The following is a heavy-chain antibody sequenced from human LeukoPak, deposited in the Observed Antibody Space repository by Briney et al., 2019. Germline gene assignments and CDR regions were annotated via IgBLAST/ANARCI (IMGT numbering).Heavy chain of an antibody. J-gene: IGHJ4*02. CDR3: ASSHPLGSNNDYYTPFDY. CDR1: GGSLSNFY. CDR2: MYYSGST. D-gene: IGHD3-3*01. V-gene: IGHV4-59*01. Sequence: SETPSPTRTVSGGSLSNFYWSLIRQPPGEGLEWIGYMYYSGSTNYNPSLKSRVTISVDTSKNQFSLKLSSVTAADTAVYYCASSHPLGSNNDYYTPFDYWGQGTLVTVSS.